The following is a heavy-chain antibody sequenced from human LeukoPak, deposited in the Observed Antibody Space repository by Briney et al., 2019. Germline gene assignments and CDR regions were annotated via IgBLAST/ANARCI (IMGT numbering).Heavy chain of an antibody. D-gene: IGHD4-23*01. V-gene: IGHV4-59*01. CDR2: IYYSGST. CDR1: GGSISSYY. CDR3: AASPVRWGSFDP. Sequence: SETLSLTCTVSGGSISSYYWSWIQQPPGKGLEWIGYIYYSGSTNYNPSLKSRVTISVDTSKNQFSLKLSSVTAADTAVYYCAASPVRWGSFDPWGQGTLVTVSS. J-gene: IGHJ5*02.